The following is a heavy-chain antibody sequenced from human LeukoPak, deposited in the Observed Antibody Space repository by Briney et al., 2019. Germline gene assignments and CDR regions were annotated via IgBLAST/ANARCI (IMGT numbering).Heavy chain of an antibody. Sequence: ASVKVSCKVSGYTLTELSMHWVRQAPGKGLEWMGGFDPEDGETIYAQKFQGRVTMTEDTSTDTAYMELSSLRSEDTAVYFCARGQGRPGSGWIHYYYFDYWGQGTLVTVSS. CDR2: FDPEDGET. CDR3: ARGQGRPGSGWIHYYYFDY. D-gene: IGHD6-19*01. J-gene: IGHJ4*02. CDR1: GYTLTELS. V-gene: IGHV1-24*01.